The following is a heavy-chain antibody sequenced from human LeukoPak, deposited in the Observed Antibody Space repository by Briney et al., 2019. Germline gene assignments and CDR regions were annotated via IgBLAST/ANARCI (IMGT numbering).Heavy chain of an antibody. CDR1: GGSISSSSYY. CDR3: ARRVVLYSGYDRLDAFDI. D-gene: IGHD5-12*01. J-gene: IGHJ3*02. Sequence: PSETLSLTCTVSGGSISSSSYYWGWIRQPPGKGLEWIGSIYYSGSTYYNPSLKSRVTISVNTSKNQFSLKLSSVTAADTAVYYCARRVVLYSGYDRLDAFDIWGQGTMVTPSS. CDR2: IYYSGST. V-gene: IGHV4-39*01.